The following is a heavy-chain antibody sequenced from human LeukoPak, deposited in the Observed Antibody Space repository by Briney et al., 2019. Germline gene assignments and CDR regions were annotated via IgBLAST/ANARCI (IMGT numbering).Heavy chain of an antibody. CDR1: GFTFSTYW. CDR2: IKQDGREK. Sequence: GGSLRLSCAASGFTFSTYWMNWVRQAPGKGLEWVANIKQDGREKYYVDSVKGRFTLSRDSAKNSLYLQRTSLRAEDTAVYYCAQAEWSNWYFALWGRRTLVTVSS. V-gene: IGHV3-7*03. J-gene: IGHJ2*01. D-gene: IGHD3-3*01. CDR3: AQAEWSNWYFAL.